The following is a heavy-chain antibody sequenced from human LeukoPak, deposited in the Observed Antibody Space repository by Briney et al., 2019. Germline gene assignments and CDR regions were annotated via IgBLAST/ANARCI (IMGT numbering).Heavy chain of an antibody. V-gene: IGHV4-34*01. CDR1: GGSFSGYY. D-gene: IGHD3-22*01. Sequence: SETLSLTCAVYGGSFSGYYWSWIRQPPGKGLEWIGEINHSGSTYYNPSLKSRVTISVDTSKNQFSLKLSSVTAADTAVYYCARGIGSGYYGGATYWGQGTLVTVSS. CDR3: ARGIGSGYYGGATY. J-gene: IGHJ4*02. CDR2: INHSGST.